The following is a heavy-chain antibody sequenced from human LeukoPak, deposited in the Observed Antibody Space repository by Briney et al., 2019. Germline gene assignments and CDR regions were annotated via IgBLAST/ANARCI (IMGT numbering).Heavy chain of an antibody. Sequence: SETLSLTCAVYGGSFSGYYWSWIRQPPGKGLEWIGEINHSGSTNYNPSLKSRVTISVDTSKNQFSLKLSSVTAADTAVYYCARGQTPDIVVVPVGSTWFDPWGQGTLVTVSS. J-gene: IGHJ5*02. CDR3: ARGQTPDIVVVPVGSTWFDP. V-gene: IGHV4-34*01. D-gene: IGHD2-2*01. CDR1: GGSFSGYY. CDR2: INHSGST.